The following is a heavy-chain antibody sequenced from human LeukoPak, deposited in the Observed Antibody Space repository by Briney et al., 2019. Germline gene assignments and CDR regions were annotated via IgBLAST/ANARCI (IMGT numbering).Heavy chain of an antibody. CDR1: GYTFTSYY. J-gene: IGHJ4*02. CDR2: ISAYNGNI. V-gene: IGHV1-18*04. CDR3: ARTPVGFNTVTPTDVRY. Sequence: ASVKVSCKASGYTFTSYYMHWVRQAPGQGLEWMGWISAYNGNINYAQKLQGRVTMTTDTSTSTAYMELRSLRSDDTAVYYCARTPVGFNTVTPTDVRYWGQGTLVTVSS. D-gene: IGHD4-17*01.